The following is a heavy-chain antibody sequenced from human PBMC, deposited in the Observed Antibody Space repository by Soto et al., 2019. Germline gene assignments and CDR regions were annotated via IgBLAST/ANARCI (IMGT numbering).Heavy chain of an antibody. D-gene: IGHD6-13*01. Sequence: QVQLQESVPGLVKPSQTLSLTCTVSGGSISSGGYYWSWIRQHPGKGLEWIGYIYYSGSTYYNPSLKSRVTISVDTSKNQFSLNLSSVTAADTAVYYCARARGSSWYVTRTAAWFDPWGQGTLVTVSS. CDR1: GGSISSGGYY. CDR3: ARARGSSWYVTRTAAWFDP. CDR2: IYYSGST. V-gene: IGHV4-31*03. J-gene: IGHJ5*02.